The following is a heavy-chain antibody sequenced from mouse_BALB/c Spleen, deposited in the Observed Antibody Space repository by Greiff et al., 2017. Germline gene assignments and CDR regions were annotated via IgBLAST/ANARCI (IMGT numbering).Heavy chain of an antibody. CDR3: TRVYGTPYAMDY. Sequence: VQLKESGPGLVKPSQSLSLTCSVSGYSITSCYYWYWIRQFPGNKLEWMGYISYDGSNNYNPSLKNRITITRDTSKNQFFLKLNSVTTEDTATYYCTRVYGTPYAMDYWGQGTSVTVSS. J-gene: IGHJ4*01. CDR1: GYSITSCYY. CDR2: ISYDGSN. V-gene: IGHV3-6*02. D-gene: IGHD2-1*01.